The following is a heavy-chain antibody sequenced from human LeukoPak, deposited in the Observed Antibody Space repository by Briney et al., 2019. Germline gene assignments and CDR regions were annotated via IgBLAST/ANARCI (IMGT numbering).Heavy chain of an antibody. CDR2: INHSGST. CDR1: GGSFSGYY. D-gene: IGHD3-10*01. J-gene: IGHJ4*02. Sequence: PSETLSLTCAVYGGSFSGYYWSWLRQPPGKGLEWLGEINHSGSTNYNPSLKSRVTISVDTSKNQFSLKLSSVTAADTAVYYCARGWQLSGSYYFDYWGQGTLVTVSS. CDR3: ARGWQLSGSYYFDY. V-gene: IGHV4-34*01.